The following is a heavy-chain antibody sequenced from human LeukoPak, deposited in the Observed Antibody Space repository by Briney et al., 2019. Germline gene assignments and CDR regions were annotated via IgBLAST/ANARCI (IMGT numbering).Heavy chain of an antibody. CDR3: ARDRRYCTNGVCYYYYYYMDV. J-gene: IGHJ6*03. D-gene: IGHD2-8*01. Sequence: PSETLSLTCTVSGGSISSYYWSWIRQPPGKGLEWIGYIYYSGSTNYNPSLKSRVTISVDTSKNQFSLELSSVTAADTAVYYCARDRRYCTNGVCYYYYYYMDVWGKGTTVTVSS. CDR2: IYYSGST. CDR1: GGSISSYY. V-gene: IGHV4-59*01.